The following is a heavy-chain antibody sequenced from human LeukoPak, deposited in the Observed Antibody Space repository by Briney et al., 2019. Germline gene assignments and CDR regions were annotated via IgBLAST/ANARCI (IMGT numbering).Heavy chain of an antibody. CDR1: GYTLTELS. D-gene: IGHD3-22*01. CDR3: ATAPVYDSSGYCYLYYFNY. J-gene: IGHJ4*02. Sequence: HGASVTVSCKVSGYTLTELSMHWVRQAPGKGLEWMGGFDPEDGETIYAQKFQGRVTMTEDTSTDTAYMELSSLRSEDTAVYYCATAPVYDSSGYCYLYYFNYWGQGTLVTVSS. CDR2: FDPEDGET. V-gene: IGHV1-24*01.